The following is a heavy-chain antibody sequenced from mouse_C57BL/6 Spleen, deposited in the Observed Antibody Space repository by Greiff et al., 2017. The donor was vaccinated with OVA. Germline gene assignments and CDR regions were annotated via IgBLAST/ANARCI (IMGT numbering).Heavy chain of an antibody. Sequence: PLHHPGAELVIPFSSVKLSCKASGYTFTSYWMHWVKQRPIQGLEWIGNIDPSDSETHYNQKFKDNSPLTVDKSSSTAYMPLSRRNSEDSAVYYCAIGTPYYAMDYWGQGTSVTVSS. V-gene: IGHV1-52*01. J-gene: IGHJ4*01. CDR2: IDPSDSET. CDR1: GYTFTSYW. D-gene: IGHD4-1*01. CDR3: AIGTPYYAMDY.